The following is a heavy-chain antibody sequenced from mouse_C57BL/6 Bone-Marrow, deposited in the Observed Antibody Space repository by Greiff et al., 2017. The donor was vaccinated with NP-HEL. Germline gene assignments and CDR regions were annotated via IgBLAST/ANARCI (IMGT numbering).Heavy chain of an antibody. V-gene: IGHV3-8*01. J-gene: IGHJ4*01. CDR2: ISYSGST. Sequence: DVQLQESGPGLAKPSQTLSLTCSVTGYSITSDYWNWIRKFPGNKLEYMGYISYSGSTYYNPSLNSRISITRDTYKNQYYLQLKSVTTEDTATYDGARSPLRLRRNYYSMDDWGQGTSVTVSS. CDR3: ARSPLRLRRNYYSMDD. D-gene: IGHD2-2*01. CDR1: GYSITSDY.